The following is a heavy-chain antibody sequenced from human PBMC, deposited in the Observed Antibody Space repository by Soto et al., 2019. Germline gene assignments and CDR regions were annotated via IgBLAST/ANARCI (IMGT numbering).Heavy chain of an antibody. CDR1: GFTFTSHA. V-gene: IGHV3-23*01. J-gene: IGHJ6*02. CDR2: IGGSGTST. D-gene: IGHD6-13*01. CDR3: AKGFGSSPSVDV. Sequence: EVQLLESGGGLVQPGGSLRLSCAASGFTFTSHAMTWVHQAPGKGLEWVSSIGGSGTSTFYADSVKGRFTISRDNSKNTLYLQMNSLRAEDTAVYYCAKGFGSSPSVDVWGQGTTVTVSS.